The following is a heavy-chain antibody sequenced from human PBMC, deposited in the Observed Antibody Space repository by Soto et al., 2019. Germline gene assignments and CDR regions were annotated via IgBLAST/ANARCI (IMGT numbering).Heavy chain of an antibody. CDR3: AKNRATVTTTVDY. Sequence: GGSLRLSCAASGFTFSSSAMSWVRQAPGKGLEWVSAIRGSGGTTYYADSVNGRFTISRDNSKNTLYLQMNSLRAEDTALYYCAKNRATVTTTVDYWGQGTLVTVSS. CDR1: GFTFSSSA. CDR2: IRGSGGTT. V-gene: IGHV3-23*01. D-gene: IGHD4-4*01. J-gene: IGHJ4*02.